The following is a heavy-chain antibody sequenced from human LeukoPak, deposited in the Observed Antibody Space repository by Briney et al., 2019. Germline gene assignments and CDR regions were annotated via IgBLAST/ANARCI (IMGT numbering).Heavy chain of an antibody. CDR3: ARERVAAQRAGPYAFDI. Sequence: SVKVSCKASGGTFSSYAISWVRQAPGQGLEWMGRIIPILGIANYAQKFQGRVTITADKSTSTAYMELSSLRSEDTAVYYCARERVAAQRAGPYAFDIWGQGTMVTVSS. CDR1: GGTFSSYA. D-gene: IGHD2-15*01. CDR2: IIPILGIA. J-gene: IGHJ3*02. V-gene: IGHV1-69*04.